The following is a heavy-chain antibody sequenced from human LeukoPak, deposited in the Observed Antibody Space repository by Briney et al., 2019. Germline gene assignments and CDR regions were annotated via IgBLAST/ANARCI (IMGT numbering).Heavy chain of an antibody. V-gene: IGHV3-30*02. CDR1: GFTFSSYG. J-gene: IGHJ1*01. Sequence: PGGSLRLSCAASGFTFSSYGIHWVRQAPGKGLEWVAFIRYDGSNKYYADSVKGRFAISRDNSKNTLYLQMNSLRVEDTAVYYCAREVYCSGGSCYSGAHFQHWGQGTLVTVSS. CDR3: AREVYCSGGSCYSGAHFQH. CDR2: IRYDGSNK. D-gene: IGHD2-15*01.